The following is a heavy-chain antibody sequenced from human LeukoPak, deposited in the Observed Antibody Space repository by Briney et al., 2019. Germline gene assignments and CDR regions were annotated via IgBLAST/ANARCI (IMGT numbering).Heavy chain of an antibody. V-gene: IGHV4-34*01. Sequence: PSETLSLTCAVYGGSFSGYYWSWIRQPPGKGLEWLGEINHSGSTNYNPSLKRRVTISVDTSKNQFSLKLSSVTAADTAVYYCARGRYYYGSGSYYNQHYFDYWGQGTLVTVSS. J-gene: IGHJ4*02. CDR1: GGSFSGYY. D-gene: IGHD3-10*01. CDR3: ARGRYYYGSGSYYNQHYFDY. CDR2: INHSGST.